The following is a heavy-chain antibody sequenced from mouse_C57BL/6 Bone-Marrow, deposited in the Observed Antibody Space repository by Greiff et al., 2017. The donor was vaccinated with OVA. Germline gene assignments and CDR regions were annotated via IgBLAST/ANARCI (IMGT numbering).Heavy chain of an antibody. CDR2: INYDGSST. CDR1: GFTFSDYY. CDR3: ARGRNAMDY. Sequence: EVMLVESEGGLVQPGRSMKLSCTASGFTFSDYYMAWVRQVPEKGLEWVANINYDGSSTYYLDSLKSRFIISRDNAKNILYLQMSSLKSEDTATYYCARGRNAMDYWGQGTSVTVSS. J-gene: IGHJ4*01. V-gene: IGHV5-16*01.